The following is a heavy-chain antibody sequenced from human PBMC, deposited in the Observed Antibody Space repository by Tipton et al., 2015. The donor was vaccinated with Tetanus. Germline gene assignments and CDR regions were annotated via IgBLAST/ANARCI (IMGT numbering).Heavy chain of an antibody. CDR3: ARRRSAVLGGSYHWYFDL. CDR1: GYNFSYYS. D-gene: IGHD2-15*01. J-gene: IGHJ2*01. CDR2: VDPRDSEA. Sequence: QLVQSGAEVKKPGESLKISCQGSGYNFSYYSIGWVRHMPGKGLEWMGIVDPRDSEATYGPSPQARDTISTDKSISTAYGQWGGLQASYSAIYYCARRRSAVLGGSYHWYFDLWGRGTLVTVSS. V-gene: IGHV5-51*01.